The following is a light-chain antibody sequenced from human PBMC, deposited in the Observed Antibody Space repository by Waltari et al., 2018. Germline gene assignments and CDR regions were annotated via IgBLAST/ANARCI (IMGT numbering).Light chain of an antibody. CDR2: AAS. Sequence: DIQMTQSPSSLSASVGDRVTITCRASQSISSYLNWYQQKPGKAPMLLSYAASSLQSGVPSRFSGSGSGTDFTLTISSLQPEDFATYYCQQSYSTLWTFGQGTKVEIK. CDR1: QSISSY. V-gene: IGKV1-39*01. J-gene: IGKJ1*01. CDR3: QQSYSTLWT.